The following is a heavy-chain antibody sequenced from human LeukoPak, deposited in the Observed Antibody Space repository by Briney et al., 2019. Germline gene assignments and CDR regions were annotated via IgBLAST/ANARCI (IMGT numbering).Heavy chain of an antibody. Sequence: PGGSLRLSCAASGFTFSNAWVTWVRQAPGKGLEWVGRSKSKIDGGTTDYGAPVKGRFSISRDDSKSTLYLQMNSLKTEDTAVYYCATDGYCSGGSCYSYDNWGQGTLVTVSS. V-gene: IGHV3-15*01. D-gene: IGHD2-15*01. CDR3: ATDGYCSGGSCYSYDN. CDR2: SKSKIDGGTT. CDR1: GFTFSNAW. J-gene: IGHJ4*02.